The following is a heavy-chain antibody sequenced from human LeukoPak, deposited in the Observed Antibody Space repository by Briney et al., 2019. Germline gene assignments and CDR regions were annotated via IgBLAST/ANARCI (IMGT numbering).Heavy chain of an antibody. Sequence: GGSLRLSCAASGFTFSSYAMSWVRQAPGKGLEWVSAISGSGGSTYYADSVKGRFTISRDNSKNTLYLQMNSLRAEDTAVYYCAKHYYDSSGYYYYYYMDVWGKGTTVTLSS. J-gene: IGHJ6*03. V-gene: IGHV3-23*01. D-gene: IGHD3-22*01. CDR3: AKHYYDSSGYYYYYYMDV. CDR2: ISGSGGST. CDR1: GFTFSSYA.